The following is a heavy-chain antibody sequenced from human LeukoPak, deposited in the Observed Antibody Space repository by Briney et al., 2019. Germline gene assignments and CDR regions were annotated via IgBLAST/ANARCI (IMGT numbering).Heavy chain of an antibody. CDR3: ATVDPLWFGELLDSYNWFDP. Sequence: ASVKVSCKASGYTFTSYGISWVRQAPGQGLEWMGWISAYNGNTNYAQKLQGRVTMTEDTSTDTAYMELSSLRSEDTAVYYCATVDPLWFGELLDSYNWFDPWGQGTLVTVSS. CDR1: GYTFTSYG. D-gene: IGHD3-10*01. CDR2: ISAYNGNT. V-gene: IGHV1-18*01. J-gene: IGHJ5*02.